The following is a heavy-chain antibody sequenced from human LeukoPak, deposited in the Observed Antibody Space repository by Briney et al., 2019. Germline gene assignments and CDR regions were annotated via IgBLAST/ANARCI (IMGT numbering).Heavy chain of an antibody. D-gene: IGHD4-17*01. V-gene: IGHV1-3*04. CDR2: INTGNGNT. Sequence: ASVKVSCKASGYTFTSYAMHWVRQAPGQRLECMGWINTGNGNTKYSQKFQGRVTITRDTSASTAYMDLGSLRSEDTAVYYCARNTETSIPLQYYFDYWGQGTLVTVSS. CDR3: ARNTETSIPLQYYFDY. CDR1: GYTFTSYA. J-gene: IGHJ4*02.